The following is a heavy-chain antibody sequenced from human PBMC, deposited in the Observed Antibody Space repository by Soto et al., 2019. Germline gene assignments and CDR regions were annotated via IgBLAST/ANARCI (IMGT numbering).Heavy chain of an antibody. V-gene: IGHV3-53*01. CDR1: GFTVSSNY. CDR2: IYNVGTT. D-gene: IGHD3-3*01. Sequence: HPGGSLRLSCAASGFTVSSNYMNWVRQAPGQGLERVTVIYNVGTTYYADSVKGRFTISRDNSKNTLYLQMNNLRAEDTAVYYCARSWSTATRSLALACDHWDQGTLVTVSS. CDR3: ARSWSTATRSLALACDH. J-gene: IGHJ4*01.